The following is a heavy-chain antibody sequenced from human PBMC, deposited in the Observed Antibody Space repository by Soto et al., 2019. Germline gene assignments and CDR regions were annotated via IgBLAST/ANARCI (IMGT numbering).Heavy chain of an antibody. Sequence: ASVKVSCKASGDTFTSYGISWVRQAPGQGLEWMGWISAYNGNTNYAQKLQGRVTMTTDTSTSTAYMELRSLRSDDTAVYYCARDTVVVPAAIYYYGMDVWGQGTTVTVSS. J-gene: IGHJ6*02. CDR2: ISAYNGNT. CDR1: GDTFTSYG. D-gene: IGHD2-2*01. V-gene: IGHV1-18*01. CDR3: ARDTVVVPAAIYYYGMDV.